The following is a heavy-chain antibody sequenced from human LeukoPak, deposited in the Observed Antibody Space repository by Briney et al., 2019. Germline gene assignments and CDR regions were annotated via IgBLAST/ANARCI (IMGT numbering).Heavy chain of an antibody. D-gene: IGHD4-23*01. CDR1: GGSISSGGYY. CDR2: IYYSGST. Sequence: PSQTLSLTCTVSGGSISSGGYYWSWIRQHPGKGLEWIGYIYYSGSTYYNPSLKSRVTISVDTSKNQFSLKLSSVTAADTAVYYCARETTVVTQRYFDLWGRGTLDTVSS. CDR3: ARETTVVTQRYFDL. J-gene: IGHJ2*01. V-gene: IGHV4-31*03.